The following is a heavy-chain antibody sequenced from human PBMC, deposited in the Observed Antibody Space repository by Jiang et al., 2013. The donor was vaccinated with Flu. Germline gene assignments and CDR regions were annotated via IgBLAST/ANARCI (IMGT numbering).Heavy chain of an antibody. CDR1: GYTFTSYD. J-gene: IGHJ1*01. CDR3: ARGSGYSSSWGHHDAPIPQH. V-gene: IGHV1-8*01. D-gene: IGHD6-13*01. Sequence: SGAEVKKPGASVKVSCKASGYTFTSYDINWVRQATGQGLEWMGWMNPNSGNTGYAQKFQGRVTMTRNTSISTAYMELSSLRSEDTAVYYCARGSGYSSSWGHHDAPIPQHWARAPWSPSPQ. CDR2: MNPNSGNT.